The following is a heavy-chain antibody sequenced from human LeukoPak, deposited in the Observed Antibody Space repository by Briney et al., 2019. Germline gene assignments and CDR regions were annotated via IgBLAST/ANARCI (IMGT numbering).Heavy chain of an antibody. D-gene: IGHD2-8*01. J-gene: IGHJ4*02. CDR3: ARGYPPTYLDTNAYLVY. CDR1: GGSFSTYY. CDR2: INHGGTT. V-gene: IGHV4-34*01. Sequence: SETLSLTSAVYGGSFSTYYWSWIRQPPGKGLEWIGEINHGGTTNFNPPLKSRVTISVDTSKNQFSLNLRSVTAADTAVYYCARGYPPTYLDTNAYLVYWGQGTLVTVTS.